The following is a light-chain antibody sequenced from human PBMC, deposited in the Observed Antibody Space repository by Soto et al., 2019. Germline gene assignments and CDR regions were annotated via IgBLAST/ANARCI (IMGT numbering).Light chain of an antibody. CDR3: PSYTSTSAPGV. CDR1: SSDVGGYNY. CDR2: DVT. J-gene: IGLJ3*02. Sequence: QSVLTQPASVSGSPGQSITISCTGTSSDVGGYNYVSWYQQHPGKAPRLLIYDVTRRPSGVSNRFSASKSGNTASLTISGLQAEDEADYYCPSYTSTSAPGVFGGGTKLTVL. V-gene: IGLV2-14*03.